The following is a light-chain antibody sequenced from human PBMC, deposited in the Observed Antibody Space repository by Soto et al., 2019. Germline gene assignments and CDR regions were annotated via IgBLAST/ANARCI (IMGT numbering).Light chain of an antibody. CDR3: QQYETFSGT. J-gene: IGKJ1*01. CDR1: QGISSW. CDR2: DAS. Sequence: DIQMTQSPSSVSASVGDRVTITCRASQGISSWLAWYQQKPGKAPKLLIYDASALPRGVPSRFSGSGSGTKFTLTIASLQPDDFATYYCQQYETFSGTFGPGTKVEI. V-gene: IGKV1-12*01.